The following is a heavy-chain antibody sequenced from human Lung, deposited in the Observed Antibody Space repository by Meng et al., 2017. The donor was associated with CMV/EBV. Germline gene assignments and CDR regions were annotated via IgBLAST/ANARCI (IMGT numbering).Heavy chain of an antibody. CDR1: GGPISGYY. Sequence: SXTLSLXCTVSGGPISGYYWIWVRQPPGSGLEWIAYIYYSGSTTFNPSLKSRVTVSLDLSKNQFSLKLNSVTAADTAVYYCARGGGVGYSRDSACWGYLDYXGQGXLVTVSS. V-gene: IGHV4-59*12. J-gene: IGHJ4*02. D-gene: IGHD3-22*01. CDR2: IYYSGST. CDR3: ARGGGVGYSRDSACWGYLDY.